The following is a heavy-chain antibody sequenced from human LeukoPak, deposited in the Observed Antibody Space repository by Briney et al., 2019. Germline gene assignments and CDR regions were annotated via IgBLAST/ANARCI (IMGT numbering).Heavy chain of an antibody. CDR2: IYPGDSDT. Sequence: GESLKISCKGSGYSFASYWIAWVRQMPGKGLEWMGIIYPGDSDTRYSPSFQGQVTISADKSISTAYLQWSSLKDSDTAMYYCARLKQRMVSSGPRINDMEVWGKGTTVTVSS. CDR3: ARLKQRMVSSGPRINDMEV. V-gene: IGHV5-51*01. J-gene: IGHJ6*03. CDR1: GYSFASYW. D-gene: IGHD6-19*01.